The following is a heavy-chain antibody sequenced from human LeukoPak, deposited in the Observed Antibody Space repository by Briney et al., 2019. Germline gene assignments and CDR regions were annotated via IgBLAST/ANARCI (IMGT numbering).Heavy chain of an antibody. V-gene: IGHV3-23*01. CDR2: ISGSGGST. J-gene: IGHJ4*02. CDR3: AKDRQYARPYYFDY. D-gene: IGHD6-6*01. CDR1: GFTFSSYA. Sequence: GGSLRLSCAASGFTFSSYAMSWVRQAPGKGLEWVSAISGSGGSTYYADSVKGRFTISRDNSKNTLYLQMNGLRAADTAVYYCAKDRQYARPYYFDYWGLGTLVTVSS.